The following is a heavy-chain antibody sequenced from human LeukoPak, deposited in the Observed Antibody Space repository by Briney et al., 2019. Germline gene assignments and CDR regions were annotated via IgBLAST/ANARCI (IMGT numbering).Heavy chain of an antibody. J-gene: IGHJ4*02. CDR2: IYHSGST. D-gene: IGHD3-3*01. Sequence: SEALSLTCAVSGYSISSGYHWGWIRQPPGKGLEWVGSIYHSGSTYYNPSLKSRVTISVDTSKSQFSLKLSSVTAADTAVYYCARYDFWSGYWLYWGQGTLVTVSS. CDR3: ARYDFWSGYWLY. CDR1: GYSISSGYH. V-gene: IGHV4-38-2*01.